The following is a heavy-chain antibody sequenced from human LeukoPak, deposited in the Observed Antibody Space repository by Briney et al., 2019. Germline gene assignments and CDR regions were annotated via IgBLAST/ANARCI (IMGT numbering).Heavy chain of an antibody. CDR1: GFTLSSYR. J-gene: IGHJ4*02. Sequence: PGGALRPSCAASGFTLSSYRMSWVRQAPGEGMEWVANIKQDVSEKYYVDSVKARFTISRDNAKNSLYLQMNTLRAEDTAVYCCARGCAPGYWGQGTLVTVSS. CDR2: IKQDVSEK. CDR3: ARGCAPGY. V-gene: IGHV3-7*01.